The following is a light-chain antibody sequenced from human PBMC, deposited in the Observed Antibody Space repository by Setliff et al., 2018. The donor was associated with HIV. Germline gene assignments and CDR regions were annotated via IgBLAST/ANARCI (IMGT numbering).Light chain of an antibody. CDR1: SSNIGSGYD. J-gene: IGLJ1*01. Sequence: QAVVTQPPSVSGAPGQRVTISCTGRSSNIGSGYDVHWYQHLPGTAPKLLIYGNNNRPSGVPDRFSGSKSGTSASLAITGLQAEDEADYYCQSYDSSLSAYVFGAGTKVTVL. CDR2: GNN. CDR3: QSYDSSLSAYV. V-gene: IGLV1-40*01.